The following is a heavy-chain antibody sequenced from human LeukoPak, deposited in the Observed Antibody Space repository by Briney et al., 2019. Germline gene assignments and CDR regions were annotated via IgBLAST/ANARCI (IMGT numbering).Heavy chain of an antibody. Sequence: SETLSLTCTVSGYSISSGYYWGWIRQPPGKGLEWIGSIYHSGSTYYNPSLKSRVTISVDTSKNQFSLKLSSVTAADTAVYYCASPAMAFIDQGRYNYYYYMDVWGKGTTVTVSS. V-gene: IGHV4-38-2*02. CDR3: ASPAMAFIDQGRYNYYYYMDV. D-gene: IGHD5-18*01. CDR1: GYSISSGYY. J-gene: IGHJ6*03. CDR2: IYHSGST.